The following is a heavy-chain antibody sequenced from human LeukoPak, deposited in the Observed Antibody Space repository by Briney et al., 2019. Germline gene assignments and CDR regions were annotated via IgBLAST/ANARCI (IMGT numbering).Heavy chain of an antibody. J-gene: IGHJ4*02. CDR1: GASVSGSPYY. CDR3: ARLSTVTTSFDY. D-gene: IGHD4-17*01. V-gene: IGHV4-39*01. CDR2: IYSSGST. Sequence: SETLSLTCTVSGASVSGSPYYWGWIRQPPGKGLEWIGSIYSSGSTYYNTSLQSRVTISIETSKNQISLRLKSVTAADTAVYYCARLSTVTTSFDYWGQGTLVTVSS.